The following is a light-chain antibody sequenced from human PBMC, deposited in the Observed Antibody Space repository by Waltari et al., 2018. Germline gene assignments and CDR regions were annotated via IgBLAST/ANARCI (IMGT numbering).Light chain of an antibody. J-gene: IGKJ1*01. V-gene: IGKV1-5*03. CDR1: QSIDSW. CDR3: QQYHSSSRT. CDR2: KAS. Sequence: DIPQTQSPPTLSASVGDRLTFTCRASQSIDSWLAWYQQKPGKAPNLLIYKASILHSGVPSRFSGRGSGTEFTLTISSLQPDDFAAYYCQQYHSSSRTFGQGTNVEMK.